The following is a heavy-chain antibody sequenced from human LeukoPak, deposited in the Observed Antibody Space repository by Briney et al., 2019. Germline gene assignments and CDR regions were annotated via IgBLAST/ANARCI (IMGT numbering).Heavy chain of an antibody. CDR2: ITSGGTYM. D-gene: IGHD3-10*01. CDR3: ARAIRGSAVDTGDR. V-gene: IGHV3-21*01. CDR1: GLSFTSYS. Sequence: KAGGSLRLSCAASGLSFTSYSMTWVRQAPGKGLEWVSSITSGGTYMYYADSLKGRFTISRDNAKNSLYLQMNSLRVEDTAVYYCARAIRGSAVDTGDRWGQGTLVTVYS. J-gene: IGHJ4*02.